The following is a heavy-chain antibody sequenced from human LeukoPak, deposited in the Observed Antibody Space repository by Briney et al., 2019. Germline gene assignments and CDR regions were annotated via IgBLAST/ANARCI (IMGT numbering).Heavy chain of an antibody. CDR1: DGSVSGYF. J-gene: IGHJ4*02. V-gene: IGHV4-34*01. Sequence: PSETLSLTCVVSDGSVSGYFWSWIRQSPGKGLEWIGEISYGGSTNNNPSLKSRVTISLDTSKNQFSLKLRSVTAADTAVYYCARGRGAAAGTWNDYWGQGTLVTVSS. D-gene: IGHD6-13*01. CDR3: ARGRGAAAGTWNDY. CDR2: ISYGGST.